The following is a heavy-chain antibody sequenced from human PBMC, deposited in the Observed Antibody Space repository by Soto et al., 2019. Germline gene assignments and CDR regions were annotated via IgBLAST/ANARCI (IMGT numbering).Heavy chain of an antibody. CDR1: GFTVSSTY. CDR3: ARERQRYCSGGSCYPFRNWFDP. D-gene: IGHD2-15*01. Sequence: EVQLVESGGGLVQPGGSLRLSCAASGFTVSSTYMSWVRQAPGKGLEWVSVIYSGGSTYYADSVKGRFTISRDNSKNTLYLQMNSLRAEDTAVYYCARERQRYCSGGSCYPFRNWFDPWGQGTLVTVSS. J-gene: IGHJ5*02. CDR2: IYSGGST. V-gene: IGHV3-66*01.